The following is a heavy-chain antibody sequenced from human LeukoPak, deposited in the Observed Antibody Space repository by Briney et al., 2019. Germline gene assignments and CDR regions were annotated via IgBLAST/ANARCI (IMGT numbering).Heavy chain of an antibody. V-gene: IGHV4-31*03. D-gene: IGHD1-1*01. J-gene: IGHJ5*02. CDR1: GGSISSGTYY. CDR2: IYYTGTT. Sequence: SQTLSLTCTVSGGSISSGTYYWSWIRQHPGQDLEWIENIYYTGTTYCNPSLKSRVSISVDRSKNQFSLNLSSVTAADTAVYYCARVRNWSEILYGFDPWGQGTLVTVSS. CDR3: ARVRNWSEILYGFDP.